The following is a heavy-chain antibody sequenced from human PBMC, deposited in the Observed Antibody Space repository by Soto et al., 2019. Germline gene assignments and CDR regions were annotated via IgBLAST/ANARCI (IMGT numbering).Heavy chain of an antibody. CDR2: FDPEDGET. CDR1: GYTLTELS. J-gene: IGHJ6*02. D-gene: IGHD3-10*01. V-gene: IGHV1-24*01. Sequence: ASVKVSCKVSGYTLTELSMHWVRQAPGKGLEWMGGFDPEDGETIYAQKFQGRVTMTEDTSTDTAYMELSSLRSEDTAVYYCATKRYYGSGSYYRASYYYGMDVWGQGTTVTVSS. CDR3: ATKRYYGSGSYYRASYYYGMDV.